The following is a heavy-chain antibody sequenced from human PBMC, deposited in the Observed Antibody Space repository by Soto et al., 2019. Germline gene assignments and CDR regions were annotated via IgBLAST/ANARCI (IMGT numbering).Heavy chain of an antibody. CDR1: GSTIRSYG. V-gene: IGHV3-23*01. CDR3: AKDVKTYVWGSYRFGPQG. Sequence: EVQLLESGGGLVQPGGSLRLSCAASGSTIRSYGMSWVRQAPGKGLEWVPAISGSGGSTYYADSVKGRFTISRDNPKNTLYLPMNSLRAEDTAVYYCAKDVKTYVWGSYRFGPQGWGQGTLVTVSS. D-gene: IGHD3-16*02. CDR2: ISGSGGST. J-gene: IGHJ4*02.